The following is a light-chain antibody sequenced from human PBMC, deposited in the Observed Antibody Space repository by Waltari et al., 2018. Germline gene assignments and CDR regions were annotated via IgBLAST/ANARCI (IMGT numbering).Light chain of an antibody. CDR1: SSHIGSNT. CDR2: TNN. J-gene: IGLJ3*02. Sequence: QSVLTQPPSLSGTPGQRVTISCSGSSSHIGSNTVHWYQRVPGAAPTLLIYTNNQRPSGVPDRFSGSKSGTSASLAISGLQSEDEAEYFCAAWDGNLNGNWVFGGGTKLTVL. CDR3: AAWDGNLNGNWV. V-gene: IGLV1-44*01.